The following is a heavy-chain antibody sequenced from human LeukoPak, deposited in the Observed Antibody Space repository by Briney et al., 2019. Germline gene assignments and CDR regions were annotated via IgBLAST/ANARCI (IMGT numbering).Heavy chain of an antibody. CDR3: ASLDAFDI. CDR1: GGSFSGYY. J-gene: IGHJ3*02. Sequence: SETLSFTCAVYGGSFSGYYWSWIRQPPGKGLEWIGEINHSGSTNYNPSLKSRVTISVDTSKNQFSLKLGSVTAADTAVYYCASLDAFDIWGQGTMVTVSS. V-gene: IGHV4-34*01. CDR2: INHSGST.